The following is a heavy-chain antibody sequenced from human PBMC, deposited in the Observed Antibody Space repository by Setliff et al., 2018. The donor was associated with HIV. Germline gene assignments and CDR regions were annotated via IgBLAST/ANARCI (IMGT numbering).Heavy chain of an antibody. CDR2: MTPYSGNT. D-gene: IGHD2-2*01. Sequence: GASVKVSCKTSGDTFTSYDINWVRQAAGHGLEWMGWMTPYSGNTGYAQKLQGRVIMTTDTSTSTAYMELRSPRSDDTAMYYCATQRDTVMVPGQGGFDIWAQGTMVTV. CDR1: GDTFTSYD. V-gene: IGHV1-18*01. J-gene: IGHJ3*02. CDR3: ATQRDTVMVPGQGGFDI.